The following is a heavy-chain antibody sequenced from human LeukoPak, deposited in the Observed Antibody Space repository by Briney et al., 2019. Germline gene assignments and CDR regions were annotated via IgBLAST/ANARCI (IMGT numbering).Heavy chain of an antibody. CDR2: IWYDGSNK. V-gene: IGHV3-33*01. CDR1: GFTFSSYG. D-gene: IGHD6-13*01. CDR3: TTAPIYISSWYSFNY. J-gene: IGHJ4*02. Sequence: GGSLRLSCAASGFTFSSYGMHWVRQAPGKGLEWVAVIWYDGSNKYYADSVKGRFTISRDNSKNTLYLQMNSLRAEDTAVYYCTTAPIYISSWYSFNYWGQGTLVTVSS.